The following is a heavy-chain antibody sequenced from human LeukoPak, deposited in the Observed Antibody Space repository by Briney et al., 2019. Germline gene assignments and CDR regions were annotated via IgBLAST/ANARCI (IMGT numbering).Heavy chain of an antibody. J-gene: IGHJ4*02. CDR2: ISRSSSYV. Sequence: GGSLRLSCAASGFTFATYSMNWVRQAPGKGLEWVSSISRSSSYVYSADSVKGRFTISRDNAKNSVYLQMDSLRAEDTAVYYCARVPTNYYDSSAYFFDYWGQGTLVTVSS. CDR1: GFTFATYS. CDR3: ARVPTNYYDSSAYFFDY. V-gene: IGHV3-21*01. D-gene: IGHD3-22*01.